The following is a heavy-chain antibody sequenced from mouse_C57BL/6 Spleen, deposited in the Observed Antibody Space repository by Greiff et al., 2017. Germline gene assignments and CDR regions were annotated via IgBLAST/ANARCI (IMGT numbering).Heavy chain of an antibody. CDR2: IYPGGGTN. D-gene: IGHD2-1*01. Sequence: VQLQASGPELVKPGASVTISCKASGYSFTSYYIHWVKQRPGKGLEWLGWIYPGGGTNKYNEKFKGKATLTADTVSSAAYMQISSLTAEDSAVYYCARSGGNYLADFWGQGTSLTVSS. J-gene: IGHJ2*02. CDR3: ARSGGNYLADF. CDR1: GYSFTSYY. V-gene: IGHV1-66*01.